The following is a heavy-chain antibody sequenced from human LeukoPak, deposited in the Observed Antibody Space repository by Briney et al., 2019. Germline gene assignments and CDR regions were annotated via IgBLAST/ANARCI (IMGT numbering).Heavy chain of an antibody. Sequence: GGSLRLSCAASGFTFSSFAMSWVRQAPGKGLEWVSGSGSGASTYYADSVKGRFTISRDNSQSTLYLQMNSLRAEDTAIYYCARARAGDITAAFNYWGQGTLVTVSS. J-gene: IGHJ4*02. CDR2: SGSGAST. CDR3: ARARAGDITAAFNY. D-gene: IGHD6-13*01. CDR1: GFTFSSFA. V-gene: IGHV3-23*01.